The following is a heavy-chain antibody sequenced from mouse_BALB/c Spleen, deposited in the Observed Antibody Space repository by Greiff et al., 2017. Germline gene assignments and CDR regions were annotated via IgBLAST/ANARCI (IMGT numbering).Heavy chain of an antibody. J-gene: IGHJ3*01. CDR3: ARHIYYDYAWFAY. CDR2: ISSGGGST. CDR1: GFAFSSYD. V-gene: IGHV5-12-1*01. Sequence: EVKLQESGGGLVKPGGSLKLSCAASGFAFSSYDMSWVRQTPEKRLEWVAYISSGGGSTYYPDTVKGRFTISRDNAKNTLYLQMSSLKSEDTAMYYCARHIYYDYAWFAYWGQGTLVTVSA. D-gene: IGHD2-4*01.